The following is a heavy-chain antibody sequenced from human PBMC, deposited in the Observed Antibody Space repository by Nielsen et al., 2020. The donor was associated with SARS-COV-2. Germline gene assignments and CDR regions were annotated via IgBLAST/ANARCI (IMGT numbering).Heavy chain of an antibody. CDR2: ISSSGSTI. CDR1: GFTFSDYY. Sequence: GESLKISCAASGFTFSDYYMSWIRQAPGKGLEWVSYISSSGSTIYYADSVKGRFTISRDNAKNSLYLQMNSLRAEDTAVYYCAIRGAYCGGDCSWGQGTLVTVSS. V-gene: IGHV3-11*01. J-gene: IGHJ5*02. CDR3: AIRGAYCGGDCS. D-gene: IGHD2-21*02.